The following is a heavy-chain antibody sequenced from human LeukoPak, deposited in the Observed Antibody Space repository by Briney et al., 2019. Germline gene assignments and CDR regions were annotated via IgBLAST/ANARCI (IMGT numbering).Heavy chain of an antibody. Sequence: GGSLRLSCAASGFTFSSYAMHWVRQAPGKGLEWVAVISYDGSNKYYADSVKGRFTISRDNSKNTLYLQMNSLRAEDTAVYYCARSMGGSYPYFDYWGQGTLVTVSS. J-gene: IGHJ4*02. V-gene: IGHV3-30*04. CDR1: GFTFSSYA. CDR2: ISYDGSNK. D-gene: IGHD1-26*01. CDR3: ARSMGGSYPYFDY.